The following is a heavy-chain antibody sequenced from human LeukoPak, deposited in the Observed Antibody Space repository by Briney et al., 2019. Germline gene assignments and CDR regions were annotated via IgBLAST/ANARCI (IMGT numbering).Heavy chain of an antibody. D-gene: IGHD3-3*01. Sequence: SETLSLTCAVYGGSFSGYYWSWIRQPPGKGLEWIGEINHSGSTNYNPSLKSRVTISVDTSKNQFSLKLSSVTAADTAVYYCARRNYDFWSGYYSYYMDVWGKGTTVTVSS. CDR2: INHSGST. CDR3: ARRNYDFWSGYYSYYMDV. CDR1: GGSFSGYY. V-gene: IGHV4-34*01. J-gene: IGHJ6*03.